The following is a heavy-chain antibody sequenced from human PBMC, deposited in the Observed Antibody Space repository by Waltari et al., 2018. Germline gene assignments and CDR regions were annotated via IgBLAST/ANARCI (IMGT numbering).Heavy chain of an antibody. CDR3: ARDRTTVTPHHYYYMDV. Sequence: QVQLVQSGAEVKKPGSSVKVSCKTSGGTFSSHAITWVRQAPGQGLEWMGGIIPDFDFTNYAQKFQGRVTITADKLTSTVFMELSSLTSEDTAMYFCARDRTTVTPHHYYYMDVWGGGTTVTVSS. J-gene: IGHJ6*03. CDR2: IIPDFDFT. CDR1: GGTFSSHA. D-gene: IGHD4-17*01. V-gene: IGHV1-69*10.